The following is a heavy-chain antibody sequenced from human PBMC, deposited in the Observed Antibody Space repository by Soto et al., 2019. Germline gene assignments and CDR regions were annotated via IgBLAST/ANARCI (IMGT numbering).Heavy chain of an antibody. J-gene: IGHJ6*02. Sequence: EVQLVESGGGLVQPGGSLRLSCAASGFTFSSYEMNWDRQAPGKGLEWVSYISSSGSTIYYADSVKGRFTISRDNAKNSLYLQMNSLRAEDTAVYYCARTVGWTPRGGMDVWGQGTTVTVSS. D-gene: IGHD6-19*01. V-gene: IGHV3-48*03. CDR2: ISSSGSTI. CDR1: GFTFSSYE. CDR3: ARTVGWTPRGGMDV.